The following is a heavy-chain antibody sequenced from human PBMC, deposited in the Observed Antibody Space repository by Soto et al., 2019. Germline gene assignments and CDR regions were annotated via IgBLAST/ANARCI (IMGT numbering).Heavy chain of an antibody. D-gene: IGHD3-10*01. CDR1: GGSVSSGRYY. Sequence: PSETLSLTCTVSGGSVSSGRYYWSWIRQPPGKGLEWIGYIYYSGSTNYIPSLKSRVTISLDTSKNQFSLKLGSVTAADMAVYYFARGVTMVRGVIHTPYFDYWGQGTLVTVS. V-gene: IGHV4-61*01. J-gene: IGHJ4*02. CDR3: ARGVTMVRGVIHTPYFDY. CDR2: IYYSGST.